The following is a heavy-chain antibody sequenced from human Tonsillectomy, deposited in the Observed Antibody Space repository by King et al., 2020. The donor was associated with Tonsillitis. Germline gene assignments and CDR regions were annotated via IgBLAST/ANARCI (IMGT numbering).Heavy chain of an antibody. CDR2: VSYDGSNK. Sequence: VQLVESGGGVVQPGRSLILSCAASGFNFSIYAIHWVRQAPGKVLEWVAVVSYDGSNKYYADSVKGRFTISRDNYKNTLYLQMNSLRAEDTAVYYCARPFVDTAMAYPGSFDIWGQGTMDTVSS. CDR3: ARPFVDTAMAYPGSFDI. J-gene: IGHJ3*02. D-gene: IGHD5-18*01. V-gene: IGHV3-30-3*01. CDR1: GFNFSIYA.